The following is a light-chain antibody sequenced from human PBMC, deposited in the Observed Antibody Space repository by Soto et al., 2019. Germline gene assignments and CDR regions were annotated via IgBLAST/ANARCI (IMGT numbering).Light chain of an antibody. CDR2: KDK. CDR1: ALPKQY. Sequence: SYELTQPPSVSVSPGQTARIACSGDALPKQYAYWYQQKPGQAPVLLVYKDKERPSGIPERFSGSSSGTTVTLTIGGVQAEDEGDYYCQSSDRGDTYWVFGGGTKVTVL. V-gene: IGLV3-25*02. CDR3: QSSDRGDTYWV. J-gene: IGLJ3*02.